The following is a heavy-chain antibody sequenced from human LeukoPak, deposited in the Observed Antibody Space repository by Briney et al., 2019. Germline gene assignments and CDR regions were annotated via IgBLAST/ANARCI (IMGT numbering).Heavy chain of an antibody. Sequence: GGSLRLSCAASGFTFSSYEMNWVRQAPGKGLEWMGRIDPSDSYTNYSPSFQGHVTISADKSISTAYLQWSSLKASDTAMYYCARLRPHDYGDYEGYWGQGTLVTVSS. CDR3: ARLRPHDYGDYEGY. CDR2: IDPSDSYT. J-gene: IGHJ4*02. CDR1: GFTFSSYE. D-gene: IGHD4-17*01. V-gene: IGHV5-10-1*01.